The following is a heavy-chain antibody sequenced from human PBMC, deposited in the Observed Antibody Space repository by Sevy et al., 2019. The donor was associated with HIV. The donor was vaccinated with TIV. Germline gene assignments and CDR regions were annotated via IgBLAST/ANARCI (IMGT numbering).Heavy chain of an antibody. CDR3: AHETFGRFES. J-gene: IGHJ4*02. CDR1: GFSFSANW. D-gene: IGHD3-16*01. CDR2: IKGDGGDK. V-gene: IGHV3-7*01. Sequence: GGSLRLSCAASGFSFSANWMNWVRQAPGKGLEWVANIKGDGGDKHYVDLVEGGFTISRDNAKNVLYLQMNSLRVEDTAVYYCAHETFGRFESWGQGTLVTVSS.